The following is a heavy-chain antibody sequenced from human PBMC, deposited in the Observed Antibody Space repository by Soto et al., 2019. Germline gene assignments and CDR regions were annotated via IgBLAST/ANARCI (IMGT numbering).Heavy chain of an antibody. D-gene: IGHD6-6*01. V-gene: IGHV3-9*01. CDR1: GFTFDDYA. CDR2: ISWNSGSI. J-gene: IGHJ3*01. Sequence: EVQLVESGGGLVQPGRSLRLSCAASGFTFDDYAMHWVRQAPGKGLEWVSGISWNSGSIGYADSVKGRFTISRDNAKNSLYLQVNSLGAKDTDLYYCAKDRLRSSSSLRGSFDLWGQGTMVTVSS. CDR3: AKDRLRSSSSLRGSFDL.